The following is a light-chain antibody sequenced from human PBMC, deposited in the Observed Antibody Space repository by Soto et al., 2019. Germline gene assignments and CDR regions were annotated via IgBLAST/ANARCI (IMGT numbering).Light chain of an antibody. CDR1: SSDVRGYNY. Sequence: QSALTQPASVSGSPGQSITISCTGTSSDVRGYNYASWYQQHPGKAPKLMIYEVSNRPSGVSNRFSGSKSGNTASLTISGLQAEDEADYYCSSYTSSSTLYVFGTGTKLTVL. CDR2: EVS. CDR3: SSYTSSSTLYV. V-gene: IGLV2-14*01. J-gene: IGLJ1*01.